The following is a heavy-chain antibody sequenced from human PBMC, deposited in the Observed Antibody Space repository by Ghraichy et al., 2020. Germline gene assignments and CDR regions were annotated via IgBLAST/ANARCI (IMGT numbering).Heavy chain of an antibody. Sequence: SETLSLTCTVSGGSISSYYWSWIRQPPGKGLEWIGYIYYSGSTNYNPSLKSRVTISVDTSKNQFSLKLSSVTAADTAVYYCAREVAGATYFDYWGQGPLVTVSS. D-gene: IGHD1-26*01. CDR1: GGSISSYY. CDR3: AREVAGATYFDY. J-gene: IGHJ4*02. CDR2: IYYSGST. V-gene: IGHV4-59*01.